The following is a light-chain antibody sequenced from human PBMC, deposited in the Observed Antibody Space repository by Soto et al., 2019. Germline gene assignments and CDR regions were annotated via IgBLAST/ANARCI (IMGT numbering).Light chain of an antibody. V-gene: IGLV1-44*01. CDR1: NSNIGSDI. CDR3: ATWDGGRSGPFV. Sequence: QSVLTQPPAASGPRGQRATISCCGSNSNIGSDIVNCYQLLPGAAPEVLINTTNQRPSGVPERFSGSKSGTSDSLAISGLQSEDEANSSSATWDGGRSGPFVFGTGTKVTVL. J-gene: IGLJ1*01. CDR2: TTN.